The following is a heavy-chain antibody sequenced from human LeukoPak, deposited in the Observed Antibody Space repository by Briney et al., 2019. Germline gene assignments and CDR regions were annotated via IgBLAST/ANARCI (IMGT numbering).Heavy chain of an antibody. CDR1: GYTFTSYD. D-gene: IGHD4-17*01. CDR3: ARVNYGDYDYYYGMDV. Sequence: ASVKVSCKASGYTFTSYDINWVRQATGQGLEWMGWMNPNSGNTGYAQKFQGRVTMTRNTSISTAYMELSSLRSEGTAVYYCARVNYGDYDYYYGMDVWGQGTTVTVSS. CDR2: MNPNSGNT. V-gene: IGHV1-8*01. J-gene: IGHJ6*02.